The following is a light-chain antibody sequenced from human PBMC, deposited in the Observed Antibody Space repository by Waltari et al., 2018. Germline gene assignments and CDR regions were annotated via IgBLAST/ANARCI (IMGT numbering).Light chain of an antibody. CDR2: SDN. J-gene: IGLJ3*02. CDR1: SSNIGSTT. V-gene: IGLV1-44*01. Sequence: QSVLTQSPSASGTPGQRVTIPCSGSSSNIGSTTEKWYQQLPGTAPKLLIYSDNPRPSGVPDRVSGSKSGTSASLAISGLHSEDEADYYCAAWDDSLNGPVFGGGTKLTVL. CDR3: AAWDDSLNGPV.